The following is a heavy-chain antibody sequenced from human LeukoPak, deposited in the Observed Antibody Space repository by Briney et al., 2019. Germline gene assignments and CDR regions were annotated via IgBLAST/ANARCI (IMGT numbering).Heavy chain of an antibody. Sequence: GASVKVSCKASGYTFTSYGISWVRQAPGQGLEWMGWISPDKGNTNYAQKFQDRVIMTTDTSTRTAYMELRNLRSDDTALYYCARDWGSQKIIADYWGQGTLVTVSS. V-gene: IGHV1-18*01. D-gene: IGHD3-16*01. CDR1: GYTFTSYG. CDR3: ARDWGSQKIIADY. CDR2: ISPDKGNT. J-gene: IGHJ4*02.